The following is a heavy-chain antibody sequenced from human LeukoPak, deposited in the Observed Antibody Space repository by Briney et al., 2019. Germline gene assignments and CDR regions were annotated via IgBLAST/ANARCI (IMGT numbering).Heavy chain of an antibody. D-gene: IGHD6-6*01. J-gene: IGHJ5*02. CDR3: ARDEGSSSRGRRYNWFDP. CDR1: GGSFSGYY. Sequence: KTSETLSLTCAVYGGSFSGYYWSWIRQPAGKGLEWIGRIYTSGSTNYNPSLKSRVTMSVDTSKNQFSLKLSSVTAADTAVYYCARDEGSSSRGRRYNWFDPWGQGTLVTVSS. V-gene: IGHV4-4*07. CDR2: IYTSGST.